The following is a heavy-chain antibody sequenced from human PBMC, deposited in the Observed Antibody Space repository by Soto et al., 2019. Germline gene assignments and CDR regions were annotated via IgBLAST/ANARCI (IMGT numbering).Heavy chain of an antibody. Sequence: QVQLVQSGAEVKKPGASVKVSCKASGYTFTSYGISWVRQAPGQGLEWMGWISAYNGNTNYAQKLQGRATMTTDTSTSTAYMELRRLRSDDTAVYYCARDATYNWNYADFDYWGQGTLVTVSS. J-gene: IGHJ4*02. V-gene: IGHV1-18*01. CDR1: GYTFTSYG. D-gene: IGHD1-7*01. CDR3: ARDATYNWNYADFDY. CDR2: ISAYNGNT.